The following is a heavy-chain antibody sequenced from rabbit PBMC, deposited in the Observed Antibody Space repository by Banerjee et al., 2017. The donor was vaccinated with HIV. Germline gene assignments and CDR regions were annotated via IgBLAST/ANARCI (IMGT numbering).Heavy chain of an antibody. CDR2: INTSSGNT. J-gene: IGHJ4*01. CDR1: GFPFSNKYV. CDR3: ARDTANTGVYFNL. Sequence: QEQLEVSGGDLVKPEGSLTLTRTASGFPFSNKYVMCWVRQAPGKGLEWIACINTSSGNTVYASWAKGRFTISRTSSTTVTLQMTSLTAADTATYFCARDTANTGVYFNLWGQGTLVTVS. V-gene: IGHV1S45*01. D-gene: IGHD7-1*01.